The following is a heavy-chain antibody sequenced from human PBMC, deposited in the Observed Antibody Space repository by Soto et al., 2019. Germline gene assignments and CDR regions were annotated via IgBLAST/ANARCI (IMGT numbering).Heavy chain of an antibody. Sequence: EVQLLESGGGLVQPGGSLRLSCAASGFTFSSYAMIWVRQAPGKGLEWVSTISGSGGSTYYADSVKGRFTISRDNSKNTLYLHMNSLRAEDTAVYYCAKIASEISVLTPKFDYWGQGTLVTVSS. V-gene: IGHV3-23*01. D-gene: IGHD3-10*01. J-gene: IGHJ4*02. CDR2: ISGSGGST. CDR1: GFTFSSYA. CDR3: AKIASEISVLTPKFDY.